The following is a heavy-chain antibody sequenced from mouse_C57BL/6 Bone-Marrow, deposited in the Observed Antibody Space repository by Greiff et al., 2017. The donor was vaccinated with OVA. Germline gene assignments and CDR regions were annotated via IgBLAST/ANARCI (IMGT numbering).Heavy chain of an antibody. D-gene: IGHD2-4*01. J-gene: IGHJ3*01. V-gene: IGHV1-55*01. CDR3: ARSWGSFFYYDYDEGFAY. CDR1: GYTFTSYW. Sequence: QVQLKQPGAELVKPGASVKMSCKASGYTFTSYWITWVKQRPGQGLEWIGDIYPGSGSTNYNEKFKSKATLTVDTSSSTAYMQLSSLTSEDSAVYYCARSWGSFFYYDYDEGFAYWGQGTLVTVSA. CDR2: IYPGSGST.